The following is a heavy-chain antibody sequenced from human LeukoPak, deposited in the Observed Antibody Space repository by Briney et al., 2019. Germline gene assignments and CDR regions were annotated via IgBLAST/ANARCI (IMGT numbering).Heavy chain of an antibody. CDR3: AREHLGVAAADY. V-gene: IGHV3-9*01. J-gene: IGHJ4*02. CDR2: ISWNSGSI. Sequence: GGSLRLSCAASGFTFSKYAMHWVRQAPGKGLEWVSGISWNSGSIGYADSVKGRFTISRDNAKNSVYLQMNSLRAEDTAVYYCAREHLGVAAADYWGQGTLVTVSS. CDR1: GFTFSKYA. D-gene: IGHD6-19*01.